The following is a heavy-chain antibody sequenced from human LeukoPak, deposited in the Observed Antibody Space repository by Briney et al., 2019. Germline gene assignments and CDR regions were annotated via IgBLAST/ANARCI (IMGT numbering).Heavy chain of an antibody. CDR3: ARDQPLMIAYNY. CDR1: GFTFSSYG. J-gene: IGHJ4*02. V-gene: IGHV3-7*01. CDR2: IKQDGSEK. D-gene: IGHD3-22*01. Sequence: GRSLRLSCAASGFTFSSYGIHWVRQAPGKGLEWVANIKQDGSEKYYVDSVKGRFTISRDNAKNSLYLQMNSLRAEDTAVYYCARDQPLMIAYNYWGQGTLVTVSS.